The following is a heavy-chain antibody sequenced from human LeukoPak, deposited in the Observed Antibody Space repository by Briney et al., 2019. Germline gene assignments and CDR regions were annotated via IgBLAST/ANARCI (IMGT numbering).Heavy chain of an antibody. CDR3: ARGLRYDYFDN. J-gene: IGHJ4*02. D-gene: IGHD4-17*01. Sequence: GGSLRLSCAASGFTFSGYWMSWVRQAPGKALEWVANIKQDGSEKYYVDSVKGRFTTSRDNAKNSLYLQMNSLRAEDTAVYYCARGLRYDYFDNWGQGTLVTVSS. V-gene: IGHV3-7*04. CDR1: GFTFSGYW. CDR2: IKQDGSEK.